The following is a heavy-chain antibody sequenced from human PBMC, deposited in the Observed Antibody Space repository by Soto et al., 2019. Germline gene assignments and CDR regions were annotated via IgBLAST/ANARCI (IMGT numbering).Heavy chain of an antibody. V-gene: IGHV1-58*01. CDR1: GFTFTSSA. J-gene: IGHJ4*02. D-gene: IGHD6-19*01. CDR3: AAGVSSGWPDY. CDR2: IVVGSGNT. Sequence: SVKVSCKASGFTFTSSAVEWGPQARVQRLEWIGWIVVGSGNTNYAQKFQERVTITRDMSTSTAYMELSSLRSEDTAVYYCAAGVSSGWPDYWGQGTLVTVSS.